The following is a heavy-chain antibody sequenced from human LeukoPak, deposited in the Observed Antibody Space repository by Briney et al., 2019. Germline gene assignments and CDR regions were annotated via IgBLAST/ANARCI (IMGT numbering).Heavy chain of an antibody. V-gene: IGHV1-18*01. CDR2: ISAYNGNT. CDR1: GYTFTSYG. Sequence: ASVKVSCKASGYTFTSYGISWVRQAPGQGLEWMGWISAYNGNTNYAQKLQGRVTMTADTSTSTAYMELRSLRSDDTAVYYCARTVYCSGGSCYLDYWGQGTLVTVSP. J-gene: IGHJ4*02. CDR3: ARTVYCSGGSCYLDY. D-gene: IGHD2-15*01.